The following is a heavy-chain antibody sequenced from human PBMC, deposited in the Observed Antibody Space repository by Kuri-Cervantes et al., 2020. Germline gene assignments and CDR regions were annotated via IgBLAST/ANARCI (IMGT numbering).Heavy chain of an antibody. D-gene: IGHD6-19*01. Sequence: GESLKISCAASGFTFSSYAMHWVRQAPGKGLERVAVTSYDGSNKYYADSVKGRFTISRDNSKNTLYLQMNSLRAEDTAVYYCAKDVWRYSSGCAPWFDPWGQGTLVTVSS. CDR1: GFTFSSYA. J-gene: IGHJ5*02. CDR3: AKDVWRYSSGCAPWFDP. V-gene: IGHV3-30*04. CDR2: TSYDGSNK.